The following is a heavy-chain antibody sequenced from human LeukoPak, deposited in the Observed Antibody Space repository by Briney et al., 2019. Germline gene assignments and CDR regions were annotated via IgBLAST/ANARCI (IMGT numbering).Heavy chain of an antibody. D-gene: IGHD2-8*01. V-gene: IGHV4-39*07. J-gene: IGHJ4*02. CDR1: VDSISRSKYF. Sequence: SETLSLTRAVSVDSISRSKYFCGSVRQPPGKELELNDIVSYSVITHYNPSLKSLVTISADPSTHQLSLKLTSVTAADTAVYYCAGLGVMVLVYQVEFWGRGTPGTVSS. CDR2: VSYSVIT. CDR3: AGLGVMVLVYQVEF.